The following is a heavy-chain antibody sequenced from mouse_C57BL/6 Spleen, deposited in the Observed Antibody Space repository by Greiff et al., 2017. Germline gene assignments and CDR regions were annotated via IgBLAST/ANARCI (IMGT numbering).Heavy chain of an antibody. CDR1: GYTFTSYW. V-gene: IGHV1-64*01. Sequence: QVQLQQPGAELVKPGASVKLSCKASGYTFTSYWMHWVKQRPGQGLEWIGLIHPNSGSTNYNEKFKSKATLTVDKSSRTAYMQRSSLTSEDSAVYYCARHDYDYVDYWGQGTTPTVSS. J-gene: IGHJ2*01. CDR3: ARHDYDYVDY. CDR2: IHPNSGST. D-gene: IGHD2-4*01.